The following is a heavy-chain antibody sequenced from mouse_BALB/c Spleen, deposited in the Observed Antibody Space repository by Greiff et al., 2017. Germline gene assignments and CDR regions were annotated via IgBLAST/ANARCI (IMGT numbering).Heavy chain of an antibody. V-gene: IGHV1S137*01. CDR2: ISTYYGDA. J-gene: IGHJ4*01. CDR3: ARRGSYYGNYDAMDY. D-gene: IGHD2-10*01. Sequence: VKLMESGAELVRPGVSVKISCKGSGYTFTDYAMHWVKQSHAKSLEWIGVISTYYGDASYNQKFKGKATMTVDKSSSTAYMELARLTSEDSAIYYCARRGSYYGNYDAMDYWGQGTSVTVSS. CDR1: GYTFTDYA.